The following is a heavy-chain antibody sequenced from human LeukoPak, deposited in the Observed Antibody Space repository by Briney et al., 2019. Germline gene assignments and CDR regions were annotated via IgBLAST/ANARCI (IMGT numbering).Heavy chain of an antibody. CDR2: ISSSSSYI. J-gene: IGHJ4*02. CDR3: ARVPYGGYNEVDY. Sequence: GGSLRLSCAASGFTFSSYSMNWVRQAPGKGLEWVSSISSSSSYIYYADSVKGRFTISRDNAKNSLYLQMNSLRAEDTAVYYCARVPYGGYNEVDYWGQGTLVTVSS. D-gene: IGHD5-24*01. V-gene: IGHV3-21*01. CDR1: GFTFSSYS.